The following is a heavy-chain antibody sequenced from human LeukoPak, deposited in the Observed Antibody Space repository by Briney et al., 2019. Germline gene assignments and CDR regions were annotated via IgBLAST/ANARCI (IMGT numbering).Heavy chain of an antibody. CDR2: ISGSGGST. J-gene: IGHJ4*02. Sequence: GALRLSCVASGFTFSTYGMSWVRQAPGKGLEWVSAISGSGGSTYYADSVKGRFTISRDNSKNTLYLQMNSLRAEDTAVYYCAKARRFLEWRRPHFDYWGQGTLVTVSS. CDR3: AKARRFLEWRRPHFDY. CDR1: GFTFSTYG. D-gene: IGHD3-3*01. V-gene: IGHV3-23*01.